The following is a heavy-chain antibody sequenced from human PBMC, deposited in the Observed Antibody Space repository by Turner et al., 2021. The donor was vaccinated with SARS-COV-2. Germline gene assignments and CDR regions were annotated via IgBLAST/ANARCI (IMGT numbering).Heavy chain of an antibody. CDR1: GFSFSSYA. V-gene: IGHV4-39*01. Sequence: VQLLESGGGLVHPGGYLRLSCAASGFSFSSYAMSWVRRAQGNGLEWIGSIFYSGSTNYTPSLKSRLTISVDTSRNQFSLRLTSVTAADTAVYYCARHSTYYDILTAYEGAFDIWGQGTLVSVSS. CDR3: ARHSTYYDILTAYEGAFDI. CDR2: IFYSGST. D-gene: IGHD3-9*01. J-gene: IGHJ3*02.